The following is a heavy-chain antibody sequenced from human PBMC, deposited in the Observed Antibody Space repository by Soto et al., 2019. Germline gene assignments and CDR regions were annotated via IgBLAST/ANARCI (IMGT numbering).Heavy chain of an antibody. V-gene: IGHV3-23*01. CDR2: ISGSGGRT. CDR1: GFTFSSYA. CDR3: AKLGYCSSTSCYFDY. D-gene: IGHD2-2*01. Sequence: GGSLRLSCAASGFTFSSYAMSWVRQAPGKGLEWVSAISGSGGRTYYSDSVKGRFTISRDNSKNTLYLQMNSLRAEDTAVYYCAKLGYCSSTSCYFDYWGQGTLVTVSS. J-gene: IGHJ4*02.